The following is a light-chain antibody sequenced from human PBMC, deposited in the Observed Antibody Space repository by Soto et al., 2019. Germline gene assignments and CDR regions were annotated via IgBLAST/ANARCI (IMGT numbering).Light chain of an antibody. V-gene: IGKV1-5*03. Sequence: DIQMTQSPSTLSASVGDRVTITFRASQSISSWLSWYQQKPGKAPKLLIYKASSLESGVPSRFSGSGSGTEFTLTISSLQPDDFATYYCQQYNSYPLTFGGGTKVDTK. CDR2: KAS. CDR3: QQYNSYPLT. J-gene: IGKJ4*01. CDR1: QSISSW.